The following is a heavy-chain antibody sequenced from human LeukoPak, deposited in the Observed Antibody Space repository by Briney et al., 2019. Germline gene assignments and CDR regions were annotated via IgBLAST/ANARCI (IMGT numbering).Heavy chain of an antibody. CDR2: FSRDGTNR. V-gene: IGHV3-30*10. CDR3: ATGKLDASGYDFMLPF. D-gene: IGHD5-12*01. CDR1: GFTFSNSA. J-gene: IGHJ4*02. Sequence: GGSLRLSCAASGFTFSNSAMHWVRQAPGKGLEWVAVFSRDGTNRYYRDSVKGRFTISRDNSKNTPYLQMNSLRIEDTAIYYCATGKLDASGYDFMLPFWGQGALVTVSS.